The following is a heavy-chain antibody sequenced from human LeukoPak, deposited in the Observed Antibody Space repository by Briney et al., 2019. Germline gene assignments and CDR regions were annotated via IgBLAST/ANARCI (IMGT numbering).Heavy chain of an antibody. CDR2: INPNSGGT. CDR3: ARDPFVGGTTGVFDY. J-gene: IGHJ4*02. CDR1: GYTFTCYY. V-gene: IGHV1-2*02. Sequence: ASVKVSCKASGYTFTCYYMHWVRQAPGQGLEWMGWINPNSGGTNYAQKFQGRVTMTRDTSISTAYMELSRLRSDDTAVYYCARDPFVGGTTGVFDYWGQGTLVTVSS. D-gene: IGHD4-23*01.